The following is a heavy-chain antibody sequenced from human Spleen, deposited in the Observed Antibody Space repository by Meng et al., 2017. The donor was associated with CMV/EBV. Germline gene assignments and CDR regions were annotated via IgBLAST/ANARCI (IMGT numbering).Heavy chain of an antibody. CDR2: INHSGST. CDR1: GGSFNTYC. J-gene: IGHJ4*02. Sequence: SETLSLTCALYGGSFNTYCWSWIRQPPGKGLEWIGEINHSGSTNYNPSLKSRVTISVDTSKNQFSLKLSSVTAADTALYYCARDPGVNGYYSYYFDSWGQEMLVTVSS. D-gene: IGHD3-22*01. CDR3: ARDPGVNGYYSYYFDS. V-gene: IGHV4-34*01.